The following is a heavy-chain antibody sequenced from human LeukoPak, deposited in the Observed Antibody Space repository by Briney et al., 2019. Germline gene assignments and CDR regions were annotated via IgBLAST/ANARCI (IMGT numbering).Heavy chain of an antibody. CDR1: GGSISSSSRY. D-gene: IGHD3-22*01. J-gene: IGHJ3*02. CDR2: IYYSGAT. V-gene: IGHV4-39*07. CDR3: ARGPYSYDSSGAFDI. Sequence: PSETLSLTCSVSGGSISSSSRYWGWIRQPPGKGLEWIGSIYYSGATYYNPSLKSRVTISVDTSKNQFSLKLSSVTAADTAVYFCARGPYSYDSSGAFDIWGQGTMVTVSS.